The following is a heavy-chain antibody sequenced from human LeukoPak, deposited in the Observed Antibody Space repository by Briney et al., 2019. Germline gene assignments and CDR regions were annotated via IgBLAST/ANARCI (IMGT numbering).Heavy chain of an antibody. V-gene: IGHV4-34*01. Sequence: SETLSLTCAVYGGSFSGYYWSWIRQPPGKGLEWIGEINHSGSANYNPSLKSRVTISVDTSKNQFSLKLSSVTAADTAVYYCARGRIFMVRGVIKNYFDYWGQGTLVTVSS. CDR3: ARGRIFMVRGVIKNYFDY. J-gene: IGHJ4*02. D-gene: IGHD3-10*01. CDR1: GGSFSGYY. CDR2: INHSGSA.